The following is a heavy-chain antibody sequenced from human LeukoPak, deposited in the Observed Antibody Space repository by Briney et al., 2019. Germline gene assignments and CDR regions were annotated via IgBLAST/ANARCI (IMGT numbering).Heavy chain of an antibody. D-gene: IGHD3-10*01. CDR3: ARLLLWFGELSGFDY. V-gene: IGHV5-51*01. J-gene: IGHJ4*02. Sequence: GESLKISCKGSGYSFTSYWIGWVRQMPRKGLEWMGIIYPGDSDTRYSPSFQGQVTISADKSISTAYLQWSSLKASDTAMYYCARLLLWFGELSGFDYWGQGTLVTVSS. CDR1: GYSFTSYW. CDR2: IYPGDSDT.